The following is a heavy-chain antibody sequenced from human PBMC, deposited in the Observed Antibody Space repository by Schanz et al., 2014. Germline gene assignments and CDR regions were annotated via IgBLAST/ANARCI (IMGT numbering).Heavy chain of an antibody. CDR3: VTEKRMESGTWAKAFDI. D-gene: IGHD3-3*01. CDR1: NYIFTKYY. CDR2: INPYDDTI. Sequence: QVQLVQSGAEVKKPGASVKLSCKASNYIFTKYYIHCVRQAPGQGLEWMSLINPYDDTIDYAKKFQGRFTMTRDTSTTTVYMELSSLRSDDTAMYYCVTEKRMESGTWAKAFDIWGQGTWVTVSS. V-gene: IGHV1-46*01. J-gene: IGHJ3*02.